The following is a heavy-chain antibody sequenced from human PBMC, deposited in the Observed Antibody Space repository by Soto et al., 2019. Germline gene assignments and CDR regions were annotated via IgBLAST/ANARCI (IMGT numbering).Heavy chain of an antibody. J-gene: IGHJ6*02. CDR3: ARTLARSGYYGSFFYYGMDV. D-gene: IGHD3-22*01. Sequence: SGPTLVNPTQTLTLTCTCSGFSLTTSGMSVSWIRQPPGKALEWLAFIDWDGDKHYTTSLKTRLTLSRDTTKNQVVLTMTNMDPVDTATYYCARTLARSGYYGSFFYYGMDVWGQGAPVTVSS. CDR2: IDWDGDK. V-gene: IGHV2-70*01. CDR1: GFSLTTSGMS.